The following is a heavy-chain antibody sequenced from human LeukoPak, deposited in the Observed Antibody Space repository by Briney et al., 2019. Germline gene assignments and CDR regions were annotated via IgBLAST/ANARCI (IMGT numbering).Heavy chain of an antibody. V-gene: IGHV1-46*01. J-gene: IGHJ6*03. Sequence: ASVKVSCKASGYTFTSYYMHWVRQAPGQGLEWMGIINPSGGSTSYAQKFQGRVTMTRDMSTSTVYMELSSLRSEDTAVYYCARGVIRGWLAFYYYYYMDVWGKGTTVTVSS. CDR3: ARGVIRGWLAFYYYYYMDV. D-gene: IGHD6-19*01. CDR1: GYTFTSYY. CDR2: INPSGGST.